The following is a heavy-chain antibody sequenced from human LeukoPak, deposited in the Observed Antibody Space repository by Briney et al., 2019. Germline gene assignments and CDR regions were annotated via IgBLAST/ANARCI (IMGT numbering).Heavy chain of an antibody. V-gene: IGHV3-53*01. CDR1: GFSVSTDY. D-gene: IGHD6-13*01. CDR2: FYNGVNT. CDR3: VRCDSSNWYGIDY. J-gene: IGHJ4*02. Sequence: GGSLTLSCAASGFSVSTDYMGWVRQAPGKGLEWVSVFYNGVNTYSADSVMGRFTISRDKSRDTMDLQMNSRRAEDTALYYCVRCDSSNWYGIDYWGQGTLVSVSS.